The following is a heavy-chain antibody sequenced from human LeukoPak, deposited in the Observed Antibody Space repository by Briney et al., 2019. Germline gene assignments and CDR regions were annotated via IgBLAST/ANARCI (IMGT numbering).Heavy chain of an antibody. CDR2: IYSGGST. V-gene: IGHV3-53*01. J-gene: IGHJ4*02. Sequence: GGSLRLSCAASGFTVSSNYMSWVRQAPGKGLEWVSVIYSGGSTYYAGSVKGRFTISRDNSKNTLYLQMNSLRAEDTAVYYCARDLRYAGVMADWGQGTLVTVSS. D-gene: IGHD3-16*01. CDR1: GFTVSSNY. CDR3: ARDLRYAGVMAD.